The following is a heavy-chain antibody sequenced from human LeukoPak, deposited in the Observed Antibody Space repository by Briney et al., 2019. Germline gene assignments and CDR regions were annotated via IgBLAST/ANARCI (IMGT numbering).Heavy chain of an antibody. CDR1: GFTFSNYE. CDR3: AKTLTNYGYVIDY. J-gene: IGHJ4*02. Sequence: GGSLRLSCAASGFTFSNYEMHWVRQAPGKGLEWVSYISSSGSDIYYADSVKGRFTISRDNSQNTLYLQMNSLRAEDTAVYYCAKTLTNYGYVIDYWGQGTLVTVSS. D-gene: IGHD3-10*01. CDR2: ISSSGSDI. V-gene: IGHV3-48*03.